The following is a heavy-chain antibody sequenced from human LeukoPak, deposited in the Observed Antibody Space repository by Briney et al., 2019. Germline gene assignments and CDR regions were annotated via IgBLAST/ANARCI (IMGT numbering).Heavy chain of an antibody. CDR3: ARAQWEVRGASGYYFDY. Sequence: SETLSLTCTVSGASINSYYWSWIRQPAGKGLEWIGRIYTSGSTNYNPSLKSRVTMSVDTSKNQFSLKLSSVTAADTAVYYCARAQWEVRGASGYYFDYWGQGTLVTVSS. V-gene: IGHV4-4*07. J-gene: IGHJ4*02. CDR2: IYTSGST. D-gene: IGHD3-10*01. CDR1: GASINSYY.